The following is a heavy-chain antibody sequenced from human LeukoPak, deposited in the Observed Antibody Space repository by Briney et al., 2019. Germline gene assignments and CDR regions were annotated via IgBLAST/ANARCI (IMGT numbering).Heavy chain of an antibody. CDR3: ARGLYYYGSGSYYKAPFQH. CDR1: GGSFSGYY. V-gene: IGHV4-34*01. CDR2: INHSGST. J-gene: IGHJ1*01. Sequence: SETLSLTCAVYGGSFSGYYWSWIRQPPGKGLEWIGEINHSGSTSYNPSLKSRVTISVDTSKNQFSLKLSSVTAADTAVYYCARGLYYYGSGSYYKAPFQHWGQGTLVTVSS. D-gene: IGHD3-10*01.